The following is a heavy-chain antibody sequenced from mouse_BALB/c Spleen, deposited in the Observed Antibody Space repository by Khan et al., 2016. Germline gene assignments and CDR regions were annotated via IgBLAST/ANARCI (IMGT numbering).Heavy chain of an antibody. CDR2: IHYSGSS. CDR1: GYSITSDYS. Sequence: VQLKESGPDLVKPSQSLSLTCTVTGYSITSDYSWHWIRQFPGNKLEWMGYIHYSGSSNYNPSLTSRISITRATSKNHFFLQLNSVTTEDTAKYDCARLRACYFDVWGAGTTVTVSS. J-gene: IGHJ1*01. V-gene: IGHV3-1*02. D-gene: IGHD1-1*01. CDR3: ARLRACYFDV.